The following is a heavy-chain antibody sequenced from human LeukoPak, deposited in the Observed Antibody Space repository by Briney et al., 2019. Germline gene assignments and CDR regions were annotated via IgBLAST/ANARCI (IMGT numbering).Heavy chain of an antibody. CDR3: ARANHESGYYSDAFDI. CDR1: GYTFTSYD. Sequence: ASVKVSCRASGYTFTSYDINLVRQATGQGLEWMGWMNPNSGNTGYAQKFQGRVTITRNTSISTAYMELSSLRSEDTAVYYCARANHESGYYSDAFDIWGQGTMVTVSS. V-gene: IGHV1-8*03. D-gene: IGHD3-22*01. CDR2: MNPNSGNT. J-gene: IGHJ3*02.